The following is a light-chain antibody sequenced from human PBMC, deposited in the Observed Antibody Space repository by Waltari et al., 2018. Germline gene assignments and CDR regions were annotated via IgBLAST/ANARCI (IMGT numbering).Light chain of an antibody. V-gene: IGKV1-8*01. CDR3: QQYYSYLLT. Sequence: AIRMTQSPSSFSASTGERVNITCRASQGISSYLSWYQQKPGKAPKLLIYAASTLQSGVPSRFSGSGSGTDFTLTISCLQSEDFATYYCQQYYSYLLTFGGGTKVEIK. CDR1: QGISSY. J-gene: IGKJ4*01. CDR2: AAS.